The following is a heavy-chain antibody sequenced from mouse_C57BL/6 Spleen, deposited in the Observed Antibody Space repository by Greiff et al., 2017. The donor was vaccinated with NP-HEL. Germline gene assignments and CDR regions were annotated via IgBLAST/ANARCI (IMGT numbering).Heavy chain of an antibody. Sequence: EVQLVESGGGLVKPGGSLKLSCAASGFTFSDYGMHWVRQAPEKGLEWVAYISSGSSTIYYADTVKGRFTISRDNAKNTLFLQMTSLRSEDTAMYYCARRLHYYGSSSFDYWGQCTTLTVSS. D-gene: IGHD1-1*01. CDR1: GFTFSDYG. J-gene: IGHJ2*01. CDR3: ARRLHYYGSSSFDY. V-gene: IGHV5-17*01. CDR2: ISSGSSTI.